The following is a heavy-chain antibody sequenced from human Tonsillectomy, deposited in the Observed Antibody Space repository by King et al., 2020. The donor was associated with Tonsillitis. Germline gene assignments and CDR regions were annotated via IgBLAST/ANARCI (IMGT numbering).Heavy chain of an antibody. CDR1: GITFSSYS. J-gene: IGHJ4*02. CDR2: ISSGSNTI. Sequence: VQLVESGGGLVQPGGSLRLSCAASGITFSSYSINWVRQAPGKGLEWISYISSGSNTIYYADSVKGRFTISRDNAKNSVYLQMNRLGDEDTAVYYCARDHGVVINDYWGQGTLVTVSS. D-gene: IGHD2-21*01. CDR3: ARDHGVVINDY. V-gene: IGHV3-48*02.